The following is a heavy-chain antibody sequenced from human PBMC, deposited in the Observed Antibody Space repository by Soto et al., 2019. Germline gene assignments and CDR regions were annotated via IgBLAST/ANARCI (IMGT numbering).Heavy chain of an antibody. Sequence: QVQLQQSGPGLVKPSQTLSVTCSISGDSVSSNSAAWNWIRQSPSRGLEWLGRTYHRSEWYYDYAASLKGRITINPDTSKSHFTLQLNSVTPEDTAVYYCASGWALDSWGQGTKVTVSS. CDR1: GDSVSSNSAA. CDR2: TYHRSEWYY. J-gene: IGHJ3*02. V-gene: IGHV6-1*01. CDR3: ASGWALDS. D-gene: IGHD3-10*01.